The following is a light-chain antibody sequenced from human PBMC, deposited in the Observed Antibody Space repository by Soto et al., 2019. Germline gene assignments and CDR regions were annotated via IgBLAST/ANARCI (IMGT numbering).Light chain of an antibody. J-gene: IGKJ1*01. CDR3: QQYGGSSWT. CDR1: QSVSSY. V-gene: IGKV3-20*01. CDR2: DAS. Sequence: EIVLTQSPGTLSLSPGERATLSCRASQSVSSYLAWYQQKPSQAPRLLIYDASNRATGIPAGFSGSGSGTDFTLTITKLEPGDFAVYYCQQYGGSSWTFGQGTKVDIK.